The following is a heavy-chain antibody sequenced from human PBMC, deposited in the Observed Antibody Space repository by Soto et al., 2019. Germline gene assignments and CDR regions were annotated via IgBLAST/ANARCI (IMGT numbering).Heavy chain of an antibody. J-gene: IGHJ4*02. V-gene: IGHV4-31*03. CDR3: ARSHRDNWGSPDYFDY. CDR2: IYYNGDT. CDR1: GGSISSGGYY. D-gene: IGHD7-27*01. Sequence: QVQLQESGPGLVKPSQTLSLTCTVSGGSISSGGYYWSWIRQHPGKGLVWIGYIYYNGDTYYNPSLKSRVSISIDTSKNQFSLRLASVTAADTAVYYCARSHRDNWGSPDYFDYWGQGTLVTVSS.